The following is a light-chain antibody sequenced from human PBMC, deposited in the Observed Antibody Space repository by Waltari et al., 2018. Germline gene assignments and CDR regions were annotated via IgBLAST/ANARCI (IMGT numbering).Light chain of an antibody. J-gene: IGKJ1*01. Sequence: EIEMTQSPATLSVSPGERATLSCRASQSVSSKLAWYQQKPGQAPRLLIYGASTRATGVPARFSGSGSGPEYILTISSLQSEDVAVYYCQHHNNWPPRWTFGQGTKVEIK. CDR1: QSVSSK. V-gene: IGKV3-15*01. CDR2: GAS. CDR3: QHHNNWPPRWT.